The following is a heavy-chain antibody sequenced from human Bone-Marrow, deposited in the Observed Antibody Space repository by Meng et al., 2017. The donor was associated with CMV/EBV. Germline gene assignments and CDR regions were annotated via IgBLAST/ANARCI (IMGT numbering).Heavy chain of an antibody. CDR2: IGTAGDT. CDR3: ARSLSGRGDYYYGMDV. J-gene: IGHJ6*02. V-gene: IGHV3-13*01. Sequence: GESLKISCAASGFTFSSYDMHWVRQATGKGLEWVSAIGTAGDTYYPGSVKGRFTISRENAKNSLYLQMNSLRAGDTAVYYCARSLSGRGDYYYGMDVWAQGATVTVPS. CDR1: GFTFSSYD.